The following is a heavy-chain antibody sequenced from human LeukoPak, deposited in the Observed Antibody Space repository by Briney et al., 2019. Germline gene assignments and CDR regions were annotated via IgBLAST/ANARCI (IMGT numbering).Heavy chain of an antibody. Sequence: GGSLRLSCAASGFTFSDYNTNWVRQAPGKGLEWVSTISSSDRSYMYYADSVKGRFTISRDNARNSLYLQMNSLRVEDTAVYYCARAPPDYGGSWDYWGQGTLVTVSS. D-gene: IGHD4-23*01. J-gene: IGHJ4*02. CDR1: GFTFSDYN. CDR2: ISSSDRSYM. CDR3: ARAPPDYGGSWDY. V-gene: IGHV3-21*01.